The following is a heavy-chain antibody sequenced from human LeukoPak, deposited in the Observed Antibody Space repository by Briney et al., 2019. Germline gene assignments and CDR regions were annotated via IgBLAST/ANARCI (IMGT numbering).Heavy chain of an antibody. J-gene: IGHJ6*03. D-gene: IGHD4-17*01. V-gene: IGHV3-23*01. CDR2: INGNGGST. CDR3: ARCRFGYGDYGGYYYYYYYMDV. Sequence: GGSLRLSCAASGFTFSSFAMNWVRQAPGKGLEWVSSINGNGGSTYYADSVKGRFTISRDNSKNTLYLQMNSLRAEDMAVYYCARCRFGYGDYGGYYYYYYYMDVWGKGTTVTISS. CDR1: GFTFSSFA.